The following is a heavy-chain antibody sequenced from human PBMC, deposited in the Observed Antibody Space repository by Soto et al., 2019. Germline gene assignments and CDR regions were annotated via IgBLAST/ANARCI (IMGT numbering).Heavy chain of an antibody. CDR2: ITVAGGGI. J-gene: IGHJ4*02. CDR3: AKWPPSPKMGVTSH. D-gene: IGHD1-26*01. CDR1: GFAFSSSA. Sequence: EVQLLESGGGLAQPGGSLRLSCAASGFAFSSSAMAWLRQTPGKGLQWVSAITVAGGGIYYADSVKGRFTISRDNSKKTLYLRMNSLSAEDTAQYFCAKWPPSPKMGVTSHWGQGTLVTVSS. V-gene: IGHV3-23*01.